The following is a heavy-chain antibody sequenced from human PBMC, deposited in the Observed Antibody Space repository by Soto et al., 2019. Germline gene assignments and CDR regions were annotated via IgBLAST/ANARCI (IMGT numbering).Heavy chain of an antibody. D-gene: IGHD3-22*01. J-gene: IGHJ4*02. CDR3: ARDPTDYDSSGYYYNDY. CDR2: ISAYNGNT. V-gene: IGHV1-18*01. Sequence: QVQLVQSGAEVKKPGASVKVSCKASGYTFTSYGISWARQAPGQGLEWMGWISAYNGNTNYAQKLQGRVTMTTDTSTSTAYMELRSLRSDDTAVYYCARDPTDYDSSGYYYNDYWGQGTLVTVSS. CDR1: GYTFTSYG.